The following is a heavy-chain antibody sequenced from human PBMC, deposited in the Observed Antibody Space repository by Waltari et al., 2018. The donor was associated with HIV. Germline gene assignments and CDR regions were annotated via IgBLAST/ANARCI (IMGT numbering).Heavy chain of an antibody. CDR1: GFTFSFYW. Sequence: EVKLEESGGGWVQPGGSLTHTCEASGFTFSFYWLSWVRQAPGKGLEWVANINQAGTERHYVDSVRGRFTISRDNGKTSLFLQMNSLSVEDTAVYYCATTHGSGDYDNDFDYWGQGTLV. CDR3: ATTHGSGDYDNDFDY. V-gene: IGHV3-7*01. CDR2: INQAGTER. D-gene: IGHD3-10*01. J-gene: IGHJ4*02.